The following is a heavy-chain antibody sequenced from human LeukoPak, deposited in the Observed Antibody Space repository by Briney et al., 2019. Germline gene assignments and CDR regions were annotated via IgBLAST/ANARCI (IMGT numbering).Heavy chain of an antibody. V-gene: IGHV3-7*04. CDR2: IKLDGSEK. CDR3: ARFTRCGGDCDHLDY. CDR1: GFIFRSYW. Sequence: GGSLRLSCAASGFIFRSYWMSWVRQAPGKGLEWVANIKLDGSEKYYVDSVKGRFTISRDNAENSLFLQMNSLRAEDTAIYYCARFTRCGGDCDHLDYRGQGTLVTVSS. J-gene: IGHJ4*02. D-gene: IGHD2-21*02.